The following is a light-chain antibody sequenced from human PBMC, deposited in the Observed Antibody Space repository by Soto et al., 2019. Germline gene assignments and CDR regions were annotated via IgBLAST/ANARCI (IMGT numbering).Light chain of an antibody. V-gene: IGKV3-20*01. CDR2: GAS. CDR1: QSVTSNY. J-gene: IGKJ5*01. Sequence: EIVLTQSPGILSLSPGDRATLSCRASQSVTSNYLGWYQQKPGQAPRRLIFGASRRAAGVPDRFSGSGSGADFTLTISRLEPEDFAVYYCQQYNNSPPTTLGPGLRLEIK. CDR3: QQYNNSPPTT.